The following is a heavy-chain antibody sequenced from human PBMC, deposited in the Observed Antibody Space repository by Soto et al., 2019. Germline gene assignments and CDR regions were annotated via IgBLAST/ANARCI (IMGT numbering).Heavy chain of an antibody. CDR2: ISYDGSNK. D-gene: IGHD3-22*01. Sequence: QVQLVESGGGVVQPGRSLRLSCAASGFTFSSYAMHWVRQAPGKGLEWVAVISYDGSNKYYADSVKGRFTISRDNSKNTLYLQMNSLRAEDTAVYYCARDSHMAIVVVTHPNWYFDLWGRGTLVTVSS. CDR1: GFTFSSYA. CDR3: ARDSHMAIVVVTHPNWYFDL. V-gene: IGHV3-30-3*01. J-gene: IGHJ2*01.